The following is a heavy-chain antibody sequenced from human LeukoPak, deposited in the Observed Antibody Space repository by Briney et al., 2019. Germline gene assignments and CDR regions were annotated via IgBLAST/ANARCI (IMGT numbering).Heavy chain of an antibody. J-gene: IGHJ4*02. D-gene: IGHD3-22*01. CDR1: GYTFTSYG. Sequence: ASVKVSCKASGYTFTSYGISWVRQAPGQGLEWMGWISAYNGNTNYAQKLQGRVTMTTDTSTSTAYMELRSLRSDDTAVYYCAREVPYDSSRYYQPFDYWGQGTLVTDSS. V-gene: IGHV1-18*01. CDR2: ISAYNGNT. CDR3: AREVPYDSSRYYQPFDY.